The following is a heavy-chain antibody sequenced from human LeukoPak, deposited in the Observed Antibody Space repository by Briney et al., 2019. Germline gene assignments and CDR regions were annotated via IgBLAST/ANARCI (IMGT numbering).Heavy chain of an antibody. CDR1: GFTFSSYA. CDR2: ISYDGSNK. J-gene: IGHJ4*02. CDR3: AREHWNSPEAFDY. Sequence: PGGSLRLSCAASGFTFSSYAMHWVRQAPGKGLEWVAVISYDGSNKYYADSVKGRFTISRDNSKNTLYLQMNSLRAEDTAVYYCAREHWNSPEAFDYWGQGTLVTVSS. D-gene: IGHD1-7*01. V-gene: IGHV3-30-3*01.